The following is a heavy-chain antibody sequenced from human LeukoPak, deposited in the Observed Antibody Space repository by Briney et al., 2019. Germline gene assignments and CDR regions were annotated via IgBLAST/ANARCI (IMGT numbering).Heavy chain of an antibody. Sequence: PGGSLRLSCAASGFTFSSYSMNWVRQAPGKGLELVSVIYSAGNTYYADCVQGRFTISRDNSKNTLYLQMNSLRAEDTAVYYCARSPGGMDWGQGTLVTVSA. CDR1: GFTFSSYS. V-gene: IGHV3-53*01. CDR2: IYSAGNT. D-gene: IGHD3-16*01. J-gene: IGHJ4*02. CDR3: ARSPGGMD.